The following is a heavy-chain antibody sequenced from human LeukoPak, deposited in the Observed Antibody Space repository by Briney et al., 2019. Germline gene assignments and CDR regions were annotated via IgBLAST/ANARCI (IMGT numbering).Heavy chain of an antibody. J-gene: IGHJ6*02. CDR2: INHSGST. D-gene: IGHD4-17*01. V-gene: IGHV4-34*01. CDR1: GGSFSGYY. Sequence: SETLSLTCAVYGGSFSGYYWSWIRQPPGKGLEWIGEINHSGSTNYNPSLKSRVTISVDTSKNRFSLKLSSVTAADTAVYYCARGRTVTPFYYYYYGMDVWGQGTTVTVSS. CDR3: ARGRTVTPFYYYYYGMDV.